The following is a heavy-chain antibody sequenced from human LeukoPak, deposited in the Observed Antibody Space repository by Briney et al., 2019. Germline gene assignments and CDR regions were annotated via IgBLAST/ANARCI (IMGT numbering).Heavy chain of an antibody. CDR1: GFSVGTNY. D-gene: IGHD3-3*01. CDR3: AKDPPYYDFWSGSERFDP. CDR2: IYSGDNT. Sequence: GGSLRLSCAASGFSVGTNYMTWVRQAPGKGLEWVSVIYSGDNTYYADSVKGRFTISRDTPKNTLYLQMNSLRAEDTAVYYCAKDPPYYDFWSGSERFDPWGQGTLVTVSS. V-gene: IGHV3-53*01. J-gene: IGHJ5*02.